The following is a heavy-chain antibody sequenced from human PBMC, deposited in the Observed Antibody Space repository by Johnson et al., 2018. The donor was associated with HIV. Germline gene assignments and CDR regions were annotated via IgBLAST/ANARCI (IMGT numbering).Heavy chain of an antibody. Sequence: EVQLVESGGGLVQPGGSLRLSCAASGFTVSSNYMSWVRQAPGKGLEWVSRINGGGSGITYADSVKGRLTISRDNAKNTLYLQMNSLRAEDTAVYYCASFWATGAFDIWGQGTMVTVSS. D-gene: IGHD3-10*01. J-gene: IGHJ3*02. CDR1: GFTVSSNY. CDR3: ASFWATGAFDI. V-gene: IGHV3-74*02. CDR2: INGGGSGI.